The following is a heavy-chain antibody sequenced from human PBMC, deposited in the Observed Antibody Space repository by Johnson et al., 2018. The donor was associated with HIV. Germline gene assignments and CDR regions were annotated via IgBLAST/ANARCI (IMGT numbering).Heavy chain of an antibody. Sequence: VQLVESGGGLAKPAWSPRLSCAASQFIFSNYYMNCVRQAPGNGLELVGQVNPNGDSTYLIDSGKDRFNTSRDNAKNTVHLQMNSLKTEDTAVYYCARLRVSSGRHGAFDIWGQGTMVTVSS. CDR2: NPNGDST. J-gene: IGHJ3*02. D-gene: IGHD3-22*01. CDR3: ARLRVSSGRHGAFDI. CDR1: QFIFSNYY. V-gene: IGHV3-25*05.